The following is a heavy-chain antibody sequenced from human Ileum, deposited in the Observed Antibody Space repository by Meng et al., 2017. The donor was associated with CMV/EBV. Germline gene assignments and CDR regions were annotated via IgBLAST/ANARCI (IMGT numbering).Heavy chain of an antibody. CDR2: INGDGSSR. D-gene: IGHD5-24*01. CDR3: TRGVAENLGWEMGY. Sequence: EVQLGESGEGLVQPGVSLRLSCASSGFTFSRHWLHWVHQTPGKGLVWVSRINGDGSSRSHADSVKDRFTITRDNAKNTLYLQMNSLRVEDTAVYYCTRGVAENLGWEMGYWCQGTLVTVSS. J-gene: IGHJ4*02. CDR1: GFTFSRHW. V-gene: IGHV3-74*01.